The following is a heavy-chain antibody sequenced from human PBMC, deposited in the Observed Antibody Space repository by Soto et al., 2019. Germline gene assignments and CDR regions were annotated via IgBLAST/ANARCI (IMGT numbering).Heavy chain of an antibody. V-gene: IGHV4-59*02. J-gene: IGHJ4*02. Sequence: SETLSLTCSFSGDSVTSHYLTWIRQSPEKGLEWIGYMHYTGFSHYNPSLKSRLTISVDRSKNQFTLQLTSVTVADTAVYYCAGGSGRSGLSDYWGQGTLVTVSS. CDR3: AGGSGRSGLSDY. CDR2: MHYTGFS. D-gene: IGHD3-10*01. CDR1: GDSVTSHY.